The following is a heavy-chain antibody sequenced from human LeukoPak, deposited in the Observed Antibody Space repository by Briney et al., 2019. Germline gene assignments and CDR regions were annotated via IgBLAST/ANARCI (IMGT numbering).Heavy chain of an antibody. CDR2: TYYRSKWYN. Sequence: SQTLSLTCAISGDSVSSNSATWTWIRQSPSRGLEWLGRTYYRSKWYNDYAVSVKGRITINPDTSKNLFSLQLNSVTPEDTAVYYCARGSSSNSWYFDYWGQGTLVTVSS. CDR3: ARGSSSNSWYFDY. CDR1: GDSVSSNSAT. D-gene: IGHD6-13*01. J-gene: IGHJ4*02. V-gene: IGHV6-1*01.